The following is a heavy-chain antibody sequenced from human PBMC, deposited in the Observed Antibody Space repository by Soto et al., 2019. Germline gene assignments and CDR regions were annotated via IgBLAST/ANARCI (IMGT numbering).Heavy chain of an antibody. CDR2: IKRNGSEK. V-gene: IGHV3-7*03. D-gene: IGHD2-2*01. Sequence: PGGSLRLSCAASGFSFRDYWMTWVRQAPGKGLEWVANIKRNGSEKYYLDSLKGRFTISRDNSKNTLYLQMNSLRAEDTAVYYCAKDYVVPAAISRWAFDIWGQGTMVTVSS. J-gene: IGHJ3*02. CDR1: GFSFRDYW. CDR3: AKDYVVPAAISRWAFDI.